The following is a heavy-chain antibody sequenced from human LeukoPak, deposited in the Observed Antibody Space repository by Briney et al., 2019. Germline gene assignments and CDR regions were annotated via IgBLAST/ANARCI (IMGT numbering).Heavy chain of an antibody. CDR2: ISHSGTT. CDR1: GASISSTAYY. CDR3: VSALRYDTTGEEY. V-gene: IGHV4-39*01. J-gene: IGHJ4*02. D-gene: IGHD2-8*01. Sequence: SETLSLTCTVSGASISSTAYYWGWTRQPPGEGLEWIGSISHSGTTYYKPSLKSRVTMSVDTSKNQFSLKLSSVTATDTAVYYCVSALRYDTTGEEYWGQGSLVTVSS.